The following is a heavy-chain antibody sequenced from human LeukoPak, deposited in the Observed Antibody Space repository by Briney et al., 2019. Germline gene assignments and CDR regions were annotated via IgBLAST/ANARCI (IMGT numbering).Heavy chain of an antibody. D-gene: IGHD3-10*01. CDR1: GFTFSTYG. Sequence: GGSLRLSCTASGFTFSTYGMHWVRQAPGKGLEWVTLISYDGSTKYYSDSVKGRFTLSRDNSKNTLYLQMNSLRAEDTAVYYCARNLWFGESSDAFDMWGQGTMVTVSS. CDR2: ISYDGSTK. V-gene: IGHV3-30*03. CDR3: ARNLWFGESSDAFDM. J-gene: IGHJ3*02.